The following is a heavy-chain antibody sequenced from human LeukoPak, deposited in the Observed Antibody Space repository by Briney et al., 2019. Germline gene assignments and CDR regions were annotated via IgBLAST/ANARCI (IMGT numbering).Heavy chain of an antibody. V-gene: IGHV3-23*01. CDR3: AKQPDYGDYN. CDR2: ISGSGDST. D-gene: IGHD4-17*01. Sequence: GGSLRLSCAVSGFTFSICAMSWVRQAPGKGLEWVSTISGSGDSTYHADSVKGRFTISRDNSNNTLYLQMNSLRAEDTAIYHCAKQPDYGDYNWGQGTLVTVSS. CDR1: GFTFSICA. J-gene: IGHJ4*02.